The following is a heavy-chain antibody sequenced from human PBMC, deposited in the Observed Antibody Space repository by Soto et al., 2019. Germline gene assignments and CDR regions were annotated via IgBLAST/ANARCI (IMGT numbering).Heavy chain of an antibody. D-gene: IGHD1-26*01. J-gene: IGHJ6*02. V-gene: IGHV1-46*01. CDR3: ARDRGRGGSYYIDFYGMDV. Sequence: QVQVVQSGAEVKKPGSSVKVSCKASGYTFTTYYIHWVRQAPGQGLEWMGVINPSGGSINYAQKFQGRVTMTTDTSTSTVDMELSCLRSEDTAVYYCARDRGRGGSYYIDFYGMDVWGQGTTVTVSS. CDR2: INPSGGSI. CDR1: GYTFTTYY.